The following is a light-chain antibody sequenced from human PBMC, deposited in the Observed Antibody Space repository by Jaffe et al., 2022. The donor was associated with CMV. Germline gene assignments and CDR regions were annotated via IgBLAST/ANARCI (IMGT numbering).Light chain of an antibody. V-gene: IGLV3-19*01. Sequence: SSELTQDPAVSVASGQTVTITCQGDSLRGNYASWYQQKPGQAPVLVLYRNNNRPSGIPDRFSGSSSGSTASLTITGTQAEDEADYYCCSRDKSATHWVFGGGTKLAVL. CDR3: CSRDKSATHWV. CDR2: RNN. CDR1: SLRGNY. J-gene: IGLJ3*02.